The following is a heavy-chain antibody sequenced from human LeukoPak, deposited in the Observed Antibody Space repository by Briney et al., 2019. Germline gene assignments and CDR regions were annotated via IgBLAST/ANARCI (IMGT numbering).Heavy chain of an antibody. Sequence: SETLSLTCAVYGGSFSGYYWSWIRQPPGNGLEWIGEIYHSGGTNYNPSLKSRVTISVDTSKNQFPLKLSSVTAADTAVYYCARRYTNYAPLDYWGQGTLVTVSS. V-gene: IGHV4-34*01. CDR2: IYHSGGT. J-gene: IGHJ4*02. CDR1: GGSFSGYY. D-gene: IGHD1-1*01. CDR3: ARRYTNYAPLDY.